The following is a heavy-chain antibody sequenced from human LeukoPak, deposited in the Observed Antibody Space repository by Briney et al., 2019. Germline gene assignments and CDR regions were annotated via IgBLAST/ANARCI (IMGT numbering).Heavy chain of an antibody. D-gene: IGHD6-13*01. Sequence: PSETLSLTCTVSGGSTSSYYWSWIRQPPGKGLEWVGYIYYSGSSNYNPSLKSRITISVDTSKNQFSLKLSSVTAADTAVYYCARDVGSSWFFGMDVWGQGTTVTVSS. J-gene: IGHJ6*02. V-gene: IGHV4-59*01. CDR3: ARDVGSSWFFGMDV. CDR1: GGSTSSYY. CDR2: IYYSGSS.